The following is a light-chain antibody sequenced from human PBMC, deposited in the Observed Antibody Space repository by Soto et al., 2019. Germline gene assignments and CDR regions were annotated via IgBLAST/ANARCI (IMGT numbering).Light chain of an antibody. J-gene: IGLJ3*02. CDR2: NVT. V-gene: IGLV2-11*01. Sequence: QSVLTQPRSVSGSPGQSVTMSCTGTSSDVGRYTYVSWYQQHPGKAPKLIIYNVTKRPSGVPDRLSGSKSGNTASLTISGLQAEDEADYYCCSYAGTYTFWVFGGGTKLTDL. CDR1: SSDVGRYTY. CDR3: CSYAGTYTFWV.